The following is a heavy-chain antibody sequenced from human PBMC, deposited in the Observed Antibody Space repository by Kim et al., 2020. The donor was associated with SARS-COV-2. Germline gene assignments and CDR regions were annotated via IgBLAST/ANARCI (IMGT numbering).Heavy chain of an antibody. CDR3: ARGDGLFLP. Sequence: GGSLRLSCAASGFTFTGHWMSWVRQTPGRGLECVASIKPDGSEKYYVDSVKGRFTISRDNTKHSVSLQMNSLRAEDTAVYYCARGDGLFLPWGQGTLVT. V-gene: IGHV3-7*01. CDR2: IKPDGSEK. D-gene: IGHD3-10*02. CDR1: GFTFTGHW. J-gene: IGHJ5*02.